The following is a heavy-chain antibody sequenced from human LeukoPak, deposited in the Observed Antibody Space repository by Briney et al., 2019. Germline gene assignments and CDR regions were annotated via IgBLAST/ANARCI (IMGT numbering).Heavy chain of an antibody. CDR1: GFTFSSYA. J-gene: IGHJ4*02. D-gene: IGHD6-19*01. CDR2: ISSSSSYI. V-gene: IGHV3-21*01. Sequence: GRSLRLSCAASGFTFSSYAMNWVRQAPGKGLEWVSSISSSSSYIYYADSVKGRFTISRDNAKNSLYLQMNSLRAEDTAVYYCAIESSGGDQDYWGQGTLVTVSS. CDR3: AIESSGGDQDY.